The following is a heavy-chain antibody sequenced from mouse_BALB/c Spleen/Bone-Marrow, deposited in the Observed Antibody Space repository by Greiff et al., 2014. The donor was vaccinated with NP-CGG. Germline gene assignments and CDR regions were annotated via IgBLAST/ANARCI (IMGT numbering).Heavy chain of an antibody. J-gene: IGHJ4*01. D-gene: IGHD2-10*02. CDR2: INPYNDGT. V-gene: IGHV1-14*01. Sequence: EVKLVESGPELVKPGASVKMSCKASGYTLTSYVMHWVKQKPGQGLEWIGYINPYNDGTKYNEKFKGKATLTSDKSSSTAYMELSSLTSEDSAVYYCARGGYGNVYYAMDYWGQGTSVTVSS. CDR1: GYTLTSYV. CDR3: ARGGYGNVYYAMDY.